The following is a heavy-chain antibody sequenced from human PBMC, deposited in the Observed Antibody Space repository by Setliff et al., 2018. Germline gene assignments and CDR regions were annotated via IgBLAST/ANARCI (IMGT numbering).Heavy chain of an antibody. V-gene: IGHV4-34*01. CDR2: INHSGST. Sequence: PSETLSLTCAVYGGSFSGYYWSWIRQPPGKGLEWIGEINHSGSTNYNPSLKSRVTISVDTSKNQFSLKLSSVTAADTAVYYCAREDNFWSGPIDYWGQGTLVTVSS. J-gene: IGHJ4*02. D-gene: IGHD3-3*01. CDR3: AREDNFWSGPIDY. CDR1: GGSFSGYY.